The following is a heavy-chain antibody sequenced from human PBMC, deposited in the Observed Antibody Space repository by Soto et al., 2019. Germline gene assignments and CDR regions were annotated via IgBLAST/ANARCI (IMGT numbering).Heavy chain of an antibody. J-gene: IGHJ6*02. D-gene: IGHD2-15*01. CDR1: GYTFTSYD. V-gene: IGHV1-8*01. CDR3: ARGDCSGGSCYSYYYYYGMDV. CDR2: MNPNSGNT. Sequence: QVQLVQSGAEVKKPGASVKVSCKASGYTFTSYDINWVRQATGQGLEWMGWMNPNSGNTGYAQKFQGRVTMNRNTSISTAYMELSRLRSEDTAVYYCARGDCSGGSCYSYYYYYGMDVWGQGTTVTVSS.